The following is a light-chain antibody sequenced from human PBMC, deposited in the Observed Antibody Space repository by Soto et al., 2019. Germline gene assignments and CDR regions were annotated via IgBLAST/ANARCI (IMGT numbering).Light chain of an antibody. J-gene: IGKJ1*01. CDR3: QQYNNWPRT. CDR1: QSVSSN. Sequence: EIVMPQSPATLSVSPGERATLSCMASQSVSSNLAWYQQKPGQARRLLIYGASTRATGIPARFSGSGSGTEFTLTISSLQSEDFAVYYCQQYNNWPRTFGQGTKVEIK. V-gene: IGKV3-15*01. CDR2: GAS.